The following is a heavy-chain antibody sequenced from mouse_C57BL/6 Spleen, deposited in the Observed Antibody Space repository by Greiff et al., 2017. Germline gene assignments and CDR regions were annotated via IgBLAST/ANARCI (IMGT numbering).Heavy chain of an antibody. D-gene: IGHD1-1*01. CDR1: GYTFTSYT. CDR3: ARCLNYYGSSYWYFDV. V-gene: IGHV1-4*01. CDR2: INPSSGYT. Sequence: VQLQQSGAELARPGASVKMSCKASGYTFTSYTMHWVKQRPGQGLEWIGYINPSSGYTKYNQKFKDKATLTADKSSSTAYMQLSSLTSEDSAVYYGARCLNYYGSSYWYFDVWGTGTTVTVSS. J-gene: IGHJ1*03.